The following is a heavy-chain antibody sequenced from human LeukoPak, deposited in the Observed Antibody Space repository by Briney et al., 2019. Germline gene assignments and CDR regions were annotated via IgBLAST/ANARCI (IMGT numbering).Heavy chain of an antibody. CDR1: GGSISSGSYY. D-gene: IGHD2-21*02. V-gene: IGHV4-61*02. Sequence: PSQTLSLTCTVSGGSISSGSYYWSWIRQPAGKGLEWIGRIYTSGSTNYNPSLKSRVTISVDTSKNQFSLKLSSVTAADTAVYYCARVGPCGGDCYSSDWGRGTLVTVSS. CDR3: ARVGPCGGDCYSSD. J-gene: IGHJ4*02. CDR2: IYTSGST.